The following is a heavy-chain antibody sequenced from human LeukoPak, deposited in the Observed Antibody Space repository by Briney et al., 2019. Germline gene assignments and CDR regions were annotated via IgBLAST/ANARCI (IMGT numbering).Heavy chain of an antibody. CDR3: ARDVEGGTFDI. V-gene: IGHV3-7*05. CDR2: IDQSGGRN. CDR1: GFNFSRFW. Sequence: PGGSLRLSCAASGFNFSRFWMNWVRQAPGRGLEWVANIDQSGGRNNYVDSVKGRFTISRDNAKNSLFLEMSSLRADDTAVYFCARDVEGGTFDIWGQGTTVTVSS. D-gene: IGHD3-16*01. J-gene: IGHJ3*02.